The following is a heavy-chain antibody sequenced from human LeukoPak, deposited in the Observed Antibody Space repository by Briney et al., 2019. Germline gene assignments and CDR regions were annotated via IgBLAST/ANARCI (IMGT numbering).Heavy chain of an antibody. CDR1: GGTFSSYA. V-gene: IGHV1-69*06. Sequence: ASVKVSCKASGGTFSSYAISWVRQAPGQGLEWMGGIIPIFGTANYAQKFQGRVTMTEDTSTDTAYMELSSLRSEDTAVYYCARGREYYYYYMDVWGKGTTVTVSS. J-gene: IGHJ6*03. CDR3: ARGREYYYYYMDV. CDR2: IIPIFGTA. D-gene: IGHD3-10*01.